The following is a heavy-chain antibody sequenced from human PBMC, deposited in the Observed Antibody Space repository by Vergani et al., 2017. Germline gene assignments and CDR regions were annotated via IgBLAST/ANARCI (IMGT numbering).Heavy chain of an antibody. D-gene: IGHD1-26*01. V-gene: IGHV5-51*01. J-gene: IGHJ4*02. CDR1: GYSFTNYW. CDR2: IHPADSDT. Sequence: EVQLVQSGAEVKKPGESLKISCQISGYSFTNYWIGWVRQMPGKGLEWMGIIHPADSDTRYSPSFQGQVTISVDKSISTAYLQRSRLRASDSAMYYCARLYGRDRSGSKYLGYRVQGTL. CDR3: ARLYGRDRSGSKYLGY.